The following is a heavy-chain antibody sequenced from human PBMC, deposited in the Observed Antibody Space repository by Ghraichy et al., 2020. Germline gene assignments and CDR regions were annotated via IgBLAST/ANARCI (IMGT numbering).Heavy chain of an antibody. J-gene: IGHJ6*03. D-gene: IGHD6-13*01. CDR2: IIPIFGTA. CDR3: AREAAAGTVYYYMDV. Sequence: SVKVSCKASGGTFSSYAISWVRQAPGQGLEWMGGIIPIFGTANYAQKFQGRVTITADESTSTAYMELSSLRSEDTAVYYCAREAAAGTVYYYMDVWGKGTTVTVSS. V-gene: IGHV1-69*13. CDR1: GGTFSSYA.